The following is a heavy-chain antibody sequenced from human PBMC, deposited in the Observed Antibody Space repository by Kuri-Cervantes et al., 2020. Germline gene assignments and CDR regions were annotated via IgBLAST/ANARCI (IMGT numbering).Heavy chain of an antibody. CDR1: GYSISSGYY. CDR2: IYHSGST. Sequence: SETLSLTCTVSGYSISSGYYWGWIRQPPGKGLEWIGSIYHSGSTYYNPSLKSRVTISVDTPKNQSSLKLSSVTAADTAVYYCARAPFDWRFDYWGQGTLVTVSS. D-gene: IGHD3-9*01. CDR3: ARAPFDWRFDY. V-gene: IGHV4-38-2*02. J-gene: IGHJ4*02.